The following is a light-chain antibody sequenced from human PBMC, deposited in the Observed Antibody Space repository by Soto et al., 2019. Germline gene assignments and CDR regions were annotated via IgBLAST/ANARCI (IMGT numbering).Light chain of an antibody. CDR3: QKYDTVPWA. J-gene: IGKJ1*01. CDR2: GSS. Sequence: DIQMTQSPSSLSASVGDRVTITCRASQGIRNDLGWYQQKPGKAPKRLIYGSSSLQSGVPSRFSGSGSGTEFILTISSLQPEDSATYYCQKYDTVPWAFGQGTKVDIK. V-gene: IGKV1-17*01. CDR1: QGIRND.